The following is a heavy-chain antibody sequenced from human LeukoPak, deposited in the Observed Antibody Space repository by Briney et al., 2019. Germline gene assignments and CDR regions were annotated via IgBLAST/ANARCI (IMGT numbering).Heavy chain of an antibody. V-gene: IGHV3-23*01. D-gene: IGHD3-9*01. Sequence: AGGSLRLSCAASGFTFSNYAMSWVRQAPGEGLEWVSSIRGGGDGTYYADSVKGRFTISRDSSKNTLYLQMNTLRAEDTAVYFCAKEQSGAYDISTDIGGDAYDFWGRGTMVTVSS. CDR1: GFTFSNYA. CDR3: AKEQSGAYDISTDIGGDAYDF. CDR2: IRGGGDGT. J-gene: IGHJ3*01.